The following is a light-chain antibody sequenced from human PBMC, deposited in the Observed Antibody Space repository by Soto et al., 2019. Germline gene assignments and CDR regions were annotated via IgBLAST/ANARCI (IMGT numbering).Light chain of an antibody. J-gene: IGLJ1*01. CDR2: GNS. V-gene: IGLV1-40*01. CDR1: SSNIGAGYD. CDR3: QSYESSTYV. Sequence: QSVLTQPPSVSGAPGQRVTISCTGSSSNIGAGYDVHWYQQLPGTAPKLLIYGNSNRPSGVPDRFSGSKSGTSASLAITGLQAEDEADYYCQSYESSTYVFGTGTKVTVL.